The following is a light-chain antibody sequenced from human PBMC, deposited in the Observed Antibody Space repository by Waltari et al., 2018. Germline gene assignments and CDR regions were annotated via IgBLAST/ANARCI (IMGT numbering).Light chain of an antibody. Sequence: QPVLTQPSSASASLGSSVKLTCTLSSGYSSSIIAWHQQQPGKAPRYLMKFDGSGNYKKGSGVPDRFSGSSSGADRYLTISNRQSEDEADYYCETWDYNIRVFGGGTKLTVL. J-gene: IGLJ3*02. CDR2: FDGSGNY. CDR1: SGYSSSI. CDR3: ETWDYNIRV. V-gene: IGLV4-60*03.